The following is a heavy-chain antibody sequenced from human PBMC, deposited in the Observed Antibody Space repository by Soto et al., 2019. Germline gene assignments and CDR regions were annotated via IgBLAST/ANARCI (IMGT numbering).Heavy chain of an antibody. D-gene: IGHD1-26*01. Sequence: QVQLQESGPGLVKPSQTLSLTCTVSGGSISSGDYYWGWIRQSPGKGLEWIGYIFYTGSTYYNSSLKSRLTISTDTSKNQFSLKLSSVSDAETAVYYSVRGANRDLLRVFAFWGQGTLVTVS. CDR1: GGSISSGDYY. CDR3: VRGANRDLLRVFAF. V-gene: IGHV4-30-4*01. CDR2: IFYTGST. J-gene: IGHJ4*02.